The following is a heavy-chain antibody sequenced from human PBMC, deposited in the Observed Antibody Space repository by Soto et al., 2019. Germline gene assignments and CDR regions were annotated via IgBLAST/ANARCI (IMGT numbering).Heavy chain of an antibody. CDR3: AREEGIAVAGTSWYFDL. D-gene: IGHD6-19*01. Sequence: ASVKVSCKASGGTFSSYTISWVRQAPGQGLEWMGRIIPILGIANYAQKFQGRVTITADKSTSTAYMELSSLRSEDTAVYYCAREEGIAVAGTSWYFDLWGRGTLVTVSS. CDR1: GGTFSSYT. J-gene: IGHJ2*01. CDR2: IIPILGIA. V-gene: IGHV1-69*04.